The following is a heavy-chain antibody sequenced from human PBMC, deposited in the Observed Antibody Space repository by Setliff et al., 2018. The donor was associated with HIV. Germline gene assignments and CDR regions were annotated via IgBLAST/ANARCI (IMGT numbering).Heavy chain of an antibody. J-gene: IGHJ4*02. CDR3: AKTRPGSYYDF. V-gene: IGHV3-7*03. Sequence: GGSLRLSCAASGFTFDSYSIIWVRQAPGKGLEWVANINDDGDEQYYVDSVKGRFSISRDNTNSALYLQMNSLRTEDTAVYYCAKTRPGSYYDFWGQGTLVTVSS. CDR1: GFTFDSYS. D-gene: IGHD1-26*01. CDR2: INDDGDEQ.